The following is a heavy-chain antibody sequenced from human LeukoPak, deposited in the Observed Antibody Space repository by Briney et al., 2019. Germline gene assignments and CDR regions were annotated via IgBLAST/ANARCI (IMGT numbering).Heavy chain of an antibody. CDR1: GGSISSYY. CDR2: IYCSGST. J-gene: IGHJ5*02. CDR3: ARRERLDP. V-gene: IGHV4-59*08. Sequence: PSETLSLTCTVSGGSISSYYWSWIRQPPGKGLEWIGYIYCSGSTNYNPSLKSRVTISVDTSKNQFSLKLSSVTAADTAVYYCARRERLDPWGQGTLVTVSS.